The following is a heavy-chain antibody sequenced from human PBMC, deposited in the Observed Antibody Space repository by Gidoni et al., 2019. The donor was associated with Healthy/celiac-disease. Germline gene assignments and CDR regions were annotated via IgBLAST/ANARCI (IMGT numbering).Heavy chain of an antibody. V-gene: IGHV4-39*01. CDR3: ARLGEYCSGGSCYDWFDP. CDR2: FNYRGST. J-gene: IGHJ5*02. D-gene: IGHD2-15*01. Sequence: FNYRGSTYYTPSLTSRVTLPVDTSKNQFSLKLSSVTAADTAVYYCARLGEYCSGGSCYDWFDPWGQGTLVTVSS.